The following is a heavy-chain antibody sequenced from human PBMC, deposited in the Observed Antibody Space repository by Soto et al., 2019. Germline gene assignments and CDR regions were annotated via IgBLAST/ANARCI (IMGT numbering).Heavy chain of an antibody. CDR3: ARDGRYCSGGSCYADAFDI. CDR1: GFTFSSYA. V-gene: IGHV3-30-3*01. Sequence: ESGGGVVQPGRSLRLSCAASGFTFSSYAMHWVRQAPGKGLEWVAVISYDGSNKYYADSVKGRFTISRDNSKNTLYLQMNSLRAEDTAVYYCARDGRYCSGGSCYADAFDIWGQGTMVTVSS. CDR2: ISYDGSNK. J-gene: IGHJ3*02. D-gene: IGHD2-15*01.